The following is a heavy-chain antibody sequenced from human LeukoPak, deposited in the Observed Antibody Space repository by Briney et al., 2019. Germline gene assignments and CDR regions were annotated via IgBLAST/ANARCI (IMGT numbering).Heavy chain of an antibody. V-gene: IGHV4-34*01. CDR2: ASHAGIT. D-gene: IGHD1-7*01. CDR3: ARGRANWDYDFDF. J-gene: IGHJ4*02. Sequence: PSETLSLTCAVCGPSVVDRHWLWIRQPPGKGLEWLGEASHAGITNYNPSLKSRVSISVDTSKDQFSLKLASVTAADTAIYYCARGRANWDYDFDFWGPGTLVTVSS. CDR1: GPSVVDRH.